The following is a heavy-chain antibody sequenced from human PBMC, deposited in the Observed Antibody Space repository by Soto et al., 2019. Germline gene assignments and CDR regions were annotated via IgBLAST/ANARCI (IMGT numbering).Heavy chain of an antibody. J-gene: IGHJ6*02. D-gene: IGHD3-10*01. CDR3: ARGGYGSGSYPVYYYGMDV. CDR2: INHSGST. Sequence: SETLSLTCAVYGGSFSGYYWSWIRQPPGKGLEWIGEINHSGSTNYNPSLKSRVTISVDTSKNQFSLKLSSVTAADTAVYYCARGGYGSGSYPVYYYGMDVWGQGTTVTSP. CDR1: GGSFSGYY. V-gene: IGHV4-34*01.